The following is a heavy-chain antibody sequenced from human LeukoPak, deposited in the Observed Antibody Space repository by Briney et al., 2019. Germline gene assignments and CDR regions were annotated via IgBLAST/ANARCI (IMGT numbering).Heavy chain of an antibody. CDR2: IYSGDNT. D-gene: IGHD3-22*01. CDR1: GFTVSSNY. J-gene: IGHJ3*02. CDR3: AREGTYYYDSSGYHDAFDI. V-gene: IGHV3-53*01. Sequence: PGGSLRLSCAASGFTVSSNYMSWVRQAPGKGLEWVSVIYSGDNTYYADSVRGRFTISRDSSKNTLYLQMNSLRAEDTAVYYCAREGTYYYDSSGYHDAFDIWGQGTMVTVSS.